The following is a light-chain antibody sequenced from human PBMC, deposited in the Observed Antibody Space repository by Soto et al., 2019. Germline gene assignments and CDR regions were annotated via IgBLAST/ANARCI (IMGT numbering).Light chain of an antibody. CDR2: GAS. CDR1: QSVSSSY. V-gene: IGKV3-20*01. Sequence: EKVLTQCPATRSLSQGERATVVWRCSQSVSSSYLAWYQQKPGQAPRLLIYGASSRATGIPDRFSGSGSGTDFTLTISRLEPEDFAVYYCQQYGSSLGVTFGGGTKVDIK. J-gene: IGKJ4*01. CDR3: QQYGSSLGVT.